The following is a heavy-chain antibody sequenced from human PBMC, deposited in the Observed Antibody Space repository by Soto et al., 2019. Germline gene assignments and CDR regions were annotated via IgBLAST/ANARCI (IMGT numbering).Heavy chain of an antibody. CDR2: IDWDDDK. CDR1: GFSLSTSGMR. CDR3: AHTVVPPAIRYYYYGMDV. J-gene: IGHJ6*02. V-gene: IGHV2-70*04. D-gene: IGHD2-2*02. Sequence: SGPTLVNPTQTLTLTCTFSGFSLSTSGMRVSWIRQPPGKALEWLARIDWDDDKFYSTSLKTRLTIPKDTSKNQVVLTMTNMDPVDTATYYCAHTVVPPAIRYYYYGMDVWGQGTTVTVSS.